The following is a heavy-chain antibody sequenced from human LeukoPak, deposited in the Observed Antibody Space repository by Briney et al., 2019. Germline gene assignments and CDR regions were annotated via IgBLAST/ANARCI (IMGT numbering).Heavy chain of an antibody. CDR1: GFTFSSYS. CDR2: ISSSSSYI. Sequence: PGGSLRLSCAASGFTFSSYSMNWVRQAPGKGLEWVSSISSSSSYIYYADSVKGRFTISRDNAKNSLYLQMNSLRAEDTAVYYCARECRESWYFDLWGRGTLVTVSS. V-gene: IGHV3-21*01. CDR3: ARECRESWYFDL. J-gene: IGHJ2*01.